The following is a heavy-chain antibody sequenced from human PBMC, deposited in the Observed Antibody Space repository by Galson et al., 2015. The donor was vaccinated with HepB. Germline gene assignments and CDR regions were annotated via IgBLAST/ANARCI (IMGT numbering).Heavy chain of an antibody. CDR3: ARDRMVGPTVFDS. V-gene: IGHV3-74*01. J-gene: IGHJ4*02. Sequence: SLRLSCAASGFTFSSHWMHWVRQVPGKGLVWVSRISGDGSRTNYADSVKGRFNISRDNAKNTLFLQMSSLRADDTALYYCARDRMVGPTVFDSWGQGALVAVSS. D-gene: IGHD1-26*01. CDR2: ISGDGSRT. CDR1: GFTFSSHW.